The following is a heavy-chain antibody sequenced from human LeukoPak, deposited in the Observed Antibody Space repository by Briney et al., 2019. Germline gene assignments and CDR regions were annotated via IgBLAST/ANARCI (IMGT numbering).Heavy chain of an antibody. Sequence: PAGSLRLSCAASGFTFSKYAMSWVRQAPGKGLEWVSAISPSDGNTFYADSVKGRFTISRDNSKNTLSLQMNSLRAEDTALYYCAKDSSVPYGITEWGQGTLVTVSS. CDR1: GFTFSKYA. CDR3: AKDSSVPYGITE. CDR2: ISPSDGNT. V-gene: IGHV3-23*01. D-gene: IGHD4-17*01. J-gene: IGHJ4*02.